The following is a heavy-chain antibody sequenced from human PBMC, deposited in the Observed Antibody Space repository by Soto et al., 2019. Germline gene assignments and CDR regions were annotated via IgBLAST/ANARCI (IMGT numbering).Heavy chain of an antibody. CDR3: AHAYGGRSLY. J-gene: IGHJ4*02. D-gene: IGHD1-26*01. Sequence: QITLKESGPTLVKPTQTLTLTCTFSGFSLTTDRVGVGWIRQPPGEALEWLAVIYWDDSKTYRPSLESRLTNTKDTSKNQVALTMTYMDSLDTATYYCAHAYGGRSLYWGQGTLVTVSS. CDR2: IYWDDSK. CDR1: GFSLTTDRVG. V-gene: IGHV2-5*02.